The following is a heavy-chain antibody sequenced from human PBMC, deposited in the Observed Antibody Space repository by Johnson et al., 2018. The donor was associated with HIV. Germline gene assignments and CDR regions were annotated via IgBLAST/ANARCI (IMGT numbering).Heavy chain of an antibody. CDR3: TTDQEGRDYGGKYHI. J-gene: IGHJ3*02. D-gene: IGHD4-17*01. CDR1: GFTFSNYA. V-gene: IGHV3-30*04. Sequence: QVQLVESGGGVVQPGRSLRLSCAASGFTFSNYAVHWVRQAPGKGLDWVAVIWYDGGTTDYAAAVKGRFTISRDDSKNTLYLQMNNLKTEDTAVYYCTTDQEGRDYGGKYHIWGQGTMGTVSS. CDR2: IWYDGGTT.